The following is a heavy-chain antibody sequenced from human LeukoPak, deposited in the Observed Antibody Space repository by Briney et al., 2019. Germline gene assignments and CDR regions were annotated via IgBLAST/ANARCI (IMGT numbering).Heavy chain of an antibody. Sequence: SETLSLTCTVSGGSISSYYWSWIRQPPGKGPEWIGYIYYSGSTNYNPSLKSRVTISVDTSKNQFSLKLSSVTAADTAVYYCARGLARQIVGATQGWFDPWGQGTLVTVSS. J-gene: IGHJ5*02. CDR1: GGSISSYY. D-gene: IGHD1-26*01. V-gene: IGHV4-59*01. CDR3: ARGLARQIVGATQGWFDP. CDR2: IYYSGST.